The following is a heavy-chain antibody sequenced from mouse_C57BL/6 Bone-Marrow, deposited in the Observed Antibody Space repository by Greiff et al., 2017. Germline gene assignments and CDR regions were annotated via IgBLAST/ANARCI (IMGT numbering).Heavy chain of an antibody. J-gene: IGHJ4*01. V-gene: IGHV1-18*01. CDR2: INPNNGGT. Sequence: DVQLQESGPELVKPGASVKIPCKASGYTFTDYNMDWVKQSHGKSLEWIGDINPNNGGTIYNQKFKGKATLTVDKSSSTAYMELRSLTSEDTAVYYCARLEFDYYYGSSYDYAMDYWGQGTSVTVSS. CDR1: GYTFTDYN. CDR3: ARLEFDYYYGSSYDYAMDY. D-gene: IGHD1-1*01.